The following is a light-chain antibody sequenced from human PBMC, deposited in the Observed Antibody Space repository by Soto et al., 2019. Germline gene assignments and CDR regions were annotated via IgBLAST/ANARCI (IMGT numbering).Light chain of an antibody. CDR2: GSA. J-gene: IGKJ1*01. CDR3: QQYHNWPA. Sequence: EIVMTQSPATLSVSPGERATLSCRASQSVFSSLAWFQQRPGQAPRLLIYGSATRATGIPARFSGSGSGTEFTLTISRLQSEDSAVYYCQQYHNWPAFGQGTKVEIK. V-gene: IGKV3-15*01. CDR1: QSVFSS.